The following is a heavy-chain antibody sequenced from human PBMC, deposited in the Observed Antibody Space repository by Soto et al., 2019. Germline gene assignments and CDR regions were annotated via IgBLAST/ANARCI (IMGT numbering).Heavy chain of an antibody. J-gene: IGHJ4*02. Sequence: GGSLRLSCEASGFPFSSYAMNWVRQAPGKGLEWVSTISDTTYYADSVKGRFTISRDNSKNTLYLQMNNLRAEDTAVYYCAKDAPDMNGWIYFDYWGQGALVTVSS. CDR2: ISDTT. V-gene: IGHV3-23*01. CDR3: AKDAPDMNGWIYFDY. CDR1: GFPFSSYA. D-gene: IGHD6-19*01.